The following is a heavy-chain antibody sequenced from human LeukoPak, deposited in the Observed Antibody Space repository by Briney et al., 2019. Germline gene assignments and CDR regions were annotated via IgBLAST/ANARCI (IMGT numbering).Heavy chain of an antibody. CDR1: GFTFSSYA. D-gene: IGHD3-22*01. V-gene: IGHV3-43*01. CDR2: ITWDGGTT. J-gene: IGHJ4*02. Sequence: GGSLRLSCAAPGFTFSSYAMSWVRHAPGKGLEWVSLITWDGGTTYYAGSVKGRFTISRDNSKNSLYLQMNSLRSEDTALYYCAKDYGNYRGSDYWGQGTLVTVSS. CDR3: AKDYGNYRGSDY.